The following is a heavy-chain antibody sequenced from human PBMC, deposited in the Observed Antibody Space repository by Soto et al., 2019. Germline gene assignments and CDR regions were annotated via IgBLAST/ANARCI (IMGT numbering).Heavy chain of an antibody. D-gene: IGHD2-15*01. CDR3: AKGRDAVVSVFDV. CDR2: ISGSGGGGNT. V-gene: IGHV3-23*01. Sequence: VQLLESGGGLVQPGGSLRLSCAASGFFYGIYAMHWVRQAPGKGPEWVSGISGSGGGGNTYSGDSVKGRFTISRDNSKSTVFLNMTSLGAEDTAVYYCAKGRDAVVSVFDVWGQGTMVTVSS. J-gene: IGHJ3*01. CDR1: GFFYGIYA.